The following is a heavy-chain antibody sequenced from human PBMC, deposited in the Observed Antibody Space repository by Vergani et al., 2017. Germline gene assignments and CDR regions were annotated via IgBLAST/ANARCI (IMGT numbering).Heavy chain of an antibody. J-gene: IGHJ4*02. CDR1: GFTFSSYD. Sequence: EVQLVESGGGLVQPGGSLRLSCAASGFTFSSYDMHWVRQATGKGLEWVSAIGTAGDTYYPGSVKGRFTISRENAKNSLYLQMNSLRAEDTALYYCAKGITMVRGLPDYWGQGTLVTVSS. CDR3: AKGITMVRGLPDY. D-gene: IGHD3-10*01. V-gene: IGHV3-13*01. CDR2: IGTAGDT.